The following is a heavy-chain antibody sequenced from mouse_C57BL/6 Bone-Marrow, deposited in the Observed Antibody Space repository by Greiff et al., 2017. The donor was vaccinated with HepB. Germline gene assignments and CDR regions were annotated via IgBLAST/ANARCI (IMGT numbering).Heavy chain of an antibody. V-gene: IGHV1-85*01. CDR1: GYTFTSYD. Sequence: VQLQQSGPELVKPGASVKLSCKASGYTFTSYDINWVKQRPGQGLEWIGWIYPRDGSTKYNEKFKGKATLTVDTSSSTAYMELRSLTSEDSAVYFCARSATVVAPDYWGQGTSVTVSS. D-gene: IGHD1-1*01. J-gene: IGHJ4*01. CDR3: ARSATVVAPDY. CDR2: IYPRDGST.